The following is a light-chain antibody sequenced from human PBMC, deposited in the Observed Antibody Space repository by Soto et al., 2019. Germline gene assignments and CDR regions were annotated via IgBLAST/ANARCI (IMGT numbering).Light chain of an antibody. CDR1: QSVSSSY. CDR2: GAS. Sequence: EIVLTQSPGTLSLSPGERATLSCRASQSVSSSYLAWYQQKPGQAPRPLIYGASGRATGIPDRFSGSGSGTDFTLTISRLEPEDFAVYYCQQYGSSPPYTFGQGTKLEIK. V-gene: IGKV3-20*01. J-gene: IGKJ2*01. CDR3: QQYGSSPPYT.